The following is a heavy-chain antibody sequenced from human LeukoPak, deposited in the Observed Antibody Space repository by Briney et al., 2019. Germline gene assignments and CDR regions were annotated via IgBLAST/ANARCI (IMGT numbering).Heavy chain of an antibody. Sequence: GGSLTLSCAASGFTFSSYGMHWVRQAPGKGLEWVAFIRYDGSNKYYADSVKGRFTISRDNSKNTLYLQMNSLRAEDTAVYYCAKESRIVGATSFDYWGQGTLVTVSS. CDR2: IRYDGSNK. D-gene: IGHD1-26*01. J-gene: IGHJ4*02. V-gene: IGHV3-30*02. CDR3: AKESRIVGATSFDY. CDR1: GFTFSSYG.